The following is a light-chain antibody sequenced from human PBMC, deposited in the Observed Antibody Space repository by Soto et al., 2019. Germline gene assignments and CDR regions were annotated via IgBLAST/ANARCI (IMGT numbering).Light chain of an antibody. J-gene: IGKJ4*01. Sequence: EIVLTPSPDTLSLSPGERATLFCRASQSVSSSYLAWYQQKPGQAPRLLIYGASSRATGIPDKFSGSGSGTDFTLTISRLEPEDFAVYYCQQYGSSPAVTFGGGTKVEIK. CDR1: QSVSSSY. CDR2: GAS. V-gene: IGKV3-20*01. CDR3: QQYGSSPAVT.